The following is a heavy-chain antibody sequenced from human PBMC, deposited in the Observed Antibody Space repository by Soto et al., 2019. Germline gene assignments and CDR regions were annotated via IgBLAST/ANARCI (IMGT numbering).Heavy chain of an antibody. CDR2: INHSGST. CDR1: GGSFSGYY. D-gene: IGHD2-2*01. V-gene: IGHV4-34*01. Sequence: SETLSLTCAVYGGSFSGYYWSWIRQPPGKGLEWIGEINHSGSTNYNPSLKSRVTISVDTSKNQFSLKLSSVTAADTAVYYCARGVIVVVPAAIGPNFDYWGQGTLVTVSS. CDR3: ARGVIVVVPAAIGPNFDY. J-gene: IGHJ4*02.